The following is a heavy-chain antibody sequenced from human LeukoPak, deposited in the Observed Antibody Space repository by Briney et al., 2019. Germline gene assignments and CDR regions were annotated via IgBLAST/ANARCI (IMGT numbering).Heavy chain of an antibody. CDR2: ISHDENNN. J-gene: IGHJ4*02. Sequence: GGSLRLSCAASGFTFSLYGMHWVRQAPGKGLELVAIISHDENNNYYADSVKGRFTLSRDNSKNTLYLQMNSLRAEDTAVYYCARDPAGSVAALGYGGQGTLVTVSS. V-gene: IGHV3-30*03. D-gene: IGHD6-6*01. CDR1: GFTFSLYG. CDR3: ARDPAGSVAALGY.